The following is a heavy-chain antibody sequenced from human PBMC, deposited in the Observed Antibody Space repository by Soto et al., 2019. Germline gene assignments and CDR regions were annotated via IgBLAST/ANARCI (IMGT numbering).Heavy chain of an antibody. V-gene: IGHV4-30-4*01. D-gene: IGHD2-15*01. CDR2: IYYSGT. CDR3: ARDLAYCASGSCYAKWGS. Sequence: SETLSLTCTVSGGTITSDDYHWTWIRQPPGKGLEWIGFIYYSGTYYNPSLRGRVTISVDTSRNEFSLKLSSVTAADTAVYYCARDLAYCASGSCYAKWGSWGQGTLVTVSS. J-gene: IGHJ4*02. CDR1: GGTITSDDYH.